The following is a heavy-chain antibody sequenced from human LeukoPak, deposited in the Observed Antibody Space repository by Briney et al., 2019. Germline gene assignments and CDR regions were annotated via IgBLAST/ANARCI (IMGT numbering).Heavy chain of an antibody. D-gene: IGHD6-19*01. CDR1: GGSVSSGSYY. V-gene: IGHV4-61*01. CDR3: ARGLRPSLDQGWFDP. J-gene: IGHJ5*02. CDR2: IYYSGST. Sequence: SETLSLTCTVSGGSVSSGSYYWSWIREPPGKGLEWIAYIYYSGSTNYNPSLKSRVTISVDTSKNQFSLKLSSVTAADTAVYYCARGLRPSLDQGWFDPWGQGTLVTVSS.